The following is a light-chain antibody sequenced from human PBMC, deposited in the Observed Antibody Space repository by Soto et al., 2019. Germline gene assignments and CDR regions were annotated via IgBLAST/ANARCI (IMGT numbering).Light chain of an antibody. CDR2: EVS. V-gene: IGLV2-14*01. CDR1: SSDVGNYKY. Sequence: QSALTQPASVSGSPGQSITISCTGTSSDVGNYKYVSWYQHHPGKAPKLMIYEVSNRPSGVSNRFSGSKSGNTASLTISGLQAEDEAEYYCSSYTSTNSLYVVFGGGTKLTVL. J-gene: IGLJ2*01. CDR3: SSYTSTNSLYVV.